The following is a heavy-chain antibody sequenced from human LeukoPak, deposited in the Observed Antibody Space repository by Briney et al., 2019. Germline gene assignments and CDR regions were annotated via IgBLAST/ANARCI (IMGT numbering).Heavy chain of an antibody. V-gene: IGHV1-2*02. CDR1: GYTFTGYY. Sequence: ASVKVSCKASGYTFTGYYMHWVRQAPGQGLEWMGWINPNSGATKYAQKFQGRVTMTRDTSISTAYMELSSLRSDDTAVYYCARDDGYSSGWSLDFDHWGQGTLVTVSS. CDR2: INPNSGAT. D-gene: IGHD6-19*01. J-gene: IGHJ4*02. CDR3: ARDDGYSSGWSLDFDH.